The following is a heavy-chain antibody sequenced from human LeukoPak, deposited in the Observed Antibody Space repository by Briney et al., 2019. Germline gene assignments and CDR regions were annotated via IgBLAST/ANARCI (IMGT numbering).Heavy chain of an antibody. CDR2: INPNSGGT. CDR3: ARDFTIFGVVIIPGWFDP. V-gene: IGHV1-2*02. J-gene: IGHJ5*02. Sequence: GASVKVSCKASGYTFTGYYMHWVRQAPGQGLERMGWINPNSGGTNYAQKFQGRVTMTRDTSISTAYMELSRLRSDDTAVYYCARDFTIFGVVIIPGWFDPWGQGTLVTVSS. CDR1: GYTFTGYY. D-gene: IGHD3-3*01.